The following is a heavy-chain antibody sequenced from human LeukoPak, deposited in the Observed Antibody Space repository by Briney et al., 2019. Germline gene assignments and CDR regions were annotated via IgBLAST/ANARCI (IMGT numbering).Heavy chain of an antibody. V-gene: IGHV4-34*01. J-gene: IGHJ3*02. CDR3: ARARYRSAKEMVLGFDI. CDR2: INHSGST. D-gene: IGHD3-16*02. Sequence: PSETLSLTCAVYGGSFSGYYWSWIRQPPGKGLEWIGEINHSGSTNYNPSLKSRVTISVDTSKNQFSLKLSSVTAADTAVYYCARARYRSAKEMVLGFDIWGQGTMVTVSS. CDR1: GGSFSGYY.